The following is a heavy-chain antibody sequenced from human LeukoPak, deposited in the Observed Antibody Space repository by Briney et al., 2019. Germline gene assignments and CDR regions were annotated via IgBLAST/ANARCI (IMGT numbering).Heavy chain of an antibody. D-gene: IGHD6-13*01. V-gene: IGHV4-39*01. CDR3: ARRGIAAAGTSYFDY. CDR1: GGSISSSSYY. J-gene: IGHJ4*02. Sequence: SSETLSLTCTVSGGSISSSSYYWGWIRQPPGKGLEWSGSIYYSGSTYSNPSLKSRVTISVDTSKNQFSLKLSSVTAADTAVYYCARRGIAAAGTSYFDYWGQGTLVTVSS. CDR2: IYYSGST.